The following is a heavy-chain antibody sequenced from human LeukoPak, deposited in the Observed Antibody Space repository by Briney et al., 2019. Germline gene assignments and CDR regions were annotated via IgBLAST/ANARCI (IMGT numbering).Heavy chain of an antibody. J-gene: IGHJ4*02. D-gene: IGHD4-17*01. CDR3: ARDLVGDYVPYYFDY. Sequence: GGSLRLSCAASGFTFSSYSMNWVRQAPGKGLEWVSSISSSSSYIYYADSVEGRFTISRDNAKNSLYLQMNSLRAEDTAVYYCARDLVGDYVPYYFDYWGQGTLVTVSS. CDR2: ISSSSSYI. V-gene: IGHV3-21*01. CDR1: GFTFSSYS.